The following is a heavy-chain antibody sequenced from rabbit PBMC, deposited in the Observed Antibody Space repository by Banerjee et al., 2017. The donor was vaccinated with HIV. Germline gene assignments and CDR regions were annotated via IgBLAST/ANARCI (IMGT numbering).Heavy chain of an antibody. Sequence: QEQLEESGGDLVKPEGSLTLTCTASGFSFSSSYWICWVRQAPGKGLEWIGTIYAGSSGSAYYASWVNGRFTISKTSSTTVTLQMTSLTAADTATYFCARDLAGVIGWNFNLWGQGTLVTVS. J-gene: IGHJ4*01. D-gene: IGHD4-1*01. CDR1: GFSFSSSYW. V-gene: IGHV1S45*01. CDR3: ARDLAGVIGWNFNL. CDR2: IYAGSSGSA.